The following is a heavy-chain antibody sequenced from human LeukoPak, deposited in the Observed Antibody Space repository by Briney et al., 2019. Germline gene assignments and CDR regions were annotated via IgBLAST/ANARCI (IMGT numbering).Heavy chain of an antibody. V-gene: IGHV4-4*02. D-gene: IGHD6-19*01. CDR1: GGSISSSNW. CDR3: ARDRREQWLANDAFDI. J-gene: IGHJ3*02. CDR2: TYHSGST. Sequence: TSETLSLTCAVSGGSISSSNWWSWIRQPPGKGLEWIGETYHSGSTNYNPSLKSRVTISVDKSKTQFSLKLSSVTAADTAVYYCARDRREQWLANDAFDIWGQGTMVTVSS.